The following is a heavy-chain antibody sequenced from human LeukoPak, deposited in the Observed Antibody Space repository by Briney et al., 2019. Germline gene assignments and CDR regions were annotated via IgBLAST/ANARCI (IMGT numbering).Heavy chain of an antibody. J-gene: IGHJ1*01. V-gene: IGHV5-51*01. D-gene: IGHD3-10*01. CDR3: ASHAYYYGSGSSPRAEYFQH. Sequence: GESLKISCKGSGYSFTSYWIGWVPQRPGKGLEWRGIIYPGDSDTRYSPSFQGQVTISADKYISTAYLQWSSLKASDTAMYYCASHAYYYGSGSSPRAEYFQHWGQGTLVTVSS. CDR1: GYSFTSYW. CDR2: IYPGDSDT.